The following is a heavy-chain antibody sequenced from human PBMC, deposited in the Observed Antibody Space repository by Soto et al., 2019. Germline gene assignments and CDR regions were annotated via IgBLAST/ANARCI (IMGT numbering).Heavy chain of an antibody. CDR2: ISGYNGKI. CDR3: ARDQRGRDWYREDY. CDR1: GYTFTSYG. D-gene: IGHD2-21*02. V-gene: IGHV1-18*01. Sequence: QVQLVQSGAEVKKPGASVKVSCKASGYTFTSYGITWVRQAPGQGLEWMGWISGYNGKINYAQKLQGRVTMTTDTSTSTAYMELRSLRSDDTAVYYCARDQRGRDWYREDYWGQGTLVTVSS. J-gene: IGHJ4*02.